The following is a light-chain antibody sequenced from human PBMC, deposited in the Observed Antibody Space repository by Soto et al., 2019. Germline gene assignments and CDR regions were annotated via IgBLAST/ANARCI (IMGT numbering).Light chain of an antibody. Sequence: EIVLTQSPGTLSLSPGERATLSGVADRSVSDTLLTWFQQKPGQAPRLLIFDTSNRAPGIPDRFSGSGSGTDFTLTISRLEPDDFAVYYCQQYGDSSWTFGQGTKVDIK. CDR2: DTS. CDR3: QQYGDSSWT. J-gene: IGKJ1*01. V-gene: IGKV3-20*01. CDR1: RSVSDTL.